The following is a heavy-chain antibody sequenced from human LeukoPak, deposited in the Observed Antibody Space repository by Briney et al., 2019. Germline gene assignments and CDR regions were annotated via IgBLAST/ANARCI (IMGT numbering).Heavy chain of an antibody. J-gene: IGHJ3*02. CDR1: GFTFNTYE. CDR2: ISGSYSTI. Sequence: PGGSLRLSCAASGFTFNTYEMNWVRQAPGKGLEWVSYISGSYSTIYYADSVKGRFTISRDNAKSTLHLQMNSLRAEDTAIYYCATDCYHSSGQSPDAFDIWGQGTMVTVSS. V-gene: IGHV3-48*03. D-gene: IGHD3-22*01. CDR3: ATDCYHSSGQSPDAFDI.